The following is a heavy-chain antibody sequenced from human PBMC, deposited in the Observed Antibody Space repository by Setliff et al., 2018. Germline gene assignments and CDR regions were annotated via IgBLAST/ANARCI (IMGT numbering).Heavy chain of an antibody. CDR1: GDSINPYY. Sequence: PSETLSLTCSVSGDSINPYYWTWIRQPPGKGLEWIGFIYYSGATTYNPSLKSRVTISVDTSKNQFSQNLNSVTAADTAVYYCARYRNYFDSSGQTQYYFDYWGQGTLVTVSS. J-gene: IGHJ4*02. D-gene: IGHD3-22*01. CDR3: ARYRNYFDSSGQTQYYFDY. CDR2: IYYSGAT. V-gene: IGHV4-59*01.